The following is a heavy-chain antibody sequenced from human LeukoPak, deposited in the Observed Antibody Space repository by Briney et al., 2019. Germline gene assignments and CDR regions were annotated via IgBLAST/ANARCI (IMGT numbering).Heavy chain of an antibody. J-gene: IGHJ4*02. Sequence: ASVKVSCKASGYTFTGYYMHWVRQAPGQRLEWMGWINAGNGNTKYSQEFQGRVTITRDTSASTAYMELSSLRSEDMAVYYCARESRIVGATAFDYWGQGTLVTVSS. CDR2: INAGNGNT. CDR1: GYTFTGYY. V-gene: IGHV1-3*03. D-gene: IGHD1-26*01. CDR3: ARESRIVGATAFDY.